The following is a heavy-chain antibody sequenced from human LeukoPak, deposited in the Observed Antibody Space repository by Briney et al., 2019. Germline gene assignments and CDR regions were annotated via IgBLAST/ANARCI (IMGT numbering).Heavy chain of an antibody. D-gene: IGHD5-24*01. J-gene: IGHJ4*02. V-gene: IGHV4-39*07. CDR2: IYYSGTT. Sequence: PSETLSLTCTVSGGSISSSSYYWGWIRQPPGKGLEWIGSIYYSGTTNYNPSLESRVTISVDTSKNHVSLKLSSVTAADTAVYYCARGQMGTITAFDYWGQGTLVTVSS. CDR3: ARGQMGTITAFDY. CDR1: GGSISSSSYY.